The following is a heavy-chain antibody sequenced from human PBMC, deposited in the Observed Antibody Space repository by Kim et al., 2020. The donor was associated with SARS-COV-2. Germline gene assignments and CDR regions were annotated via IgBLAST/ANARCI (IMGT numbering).Heavy chain of an antibody. J-gene: IGHJ6*02. D-gene: IGHD2-2*01. CDR3: ARHVQLQPHSPKGRGNYYYYGMDV. Sequence: GESLKISCKGSGYSFTSYWIGWVRQMPGKGLEWMGIIYPGDSDTRYSPSFQGQVTISADKSISTAYLQWSSLKASDTAMYYCARHVQLQPHSPKGRGNYYYYGMDVWGQGTTVTVSS. CDR1: GYSFTSYW. V-gene: IGHV5-51*01. CDR2: IYPGDSDT.